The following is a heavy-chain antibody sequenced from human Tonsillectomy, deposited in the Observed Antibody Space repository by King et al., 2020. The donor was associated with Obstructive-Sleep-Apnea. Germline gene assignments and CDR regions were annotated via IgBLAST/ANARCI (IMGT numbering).Heavy chain of an antibody. J-gene: IGHJ5*02. Sequence: QLQESGPGLGKPSQTLSLTCTVSGGSISSGDYYWSWILQHPGKGLECIGYTYYSGSTNYNPPLKSRLSISVDTSKNQFSLKLSSLTAADTAVYYCAGAPMVRGIIRWFDPWGQGTLVTVSS. CDR1: GGSISSGDYY. CDR3: AGAPMVRGIIRWFDP. D-gene: IGHD3-10*01. V-gene: IGHV4-31*03. CDR2: TYYSGST.